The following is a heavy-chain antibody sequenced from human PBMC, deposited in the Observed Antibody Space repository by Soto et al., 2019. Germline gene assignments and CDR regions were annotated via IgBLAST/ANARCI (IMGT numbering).Heavy chain of an antibody. CDR3: ARVGGSAFDI. Sequence: GGCLRLSCAASGFTVSRNYMSWVRQAPGKGLECVSVIYNGDTTYYADSVKGRFTISRDNSKNTMYLQMNSLRTEDTAGYYCARVGGSAFDIWGKGTMVTVSS. J-gene: IGHJ3*02. CDR1: GFTVSRNY. CDR2: IYNGDTT. D-gene: IGHD3-16*01. V-gene: IGHV3-66*01.